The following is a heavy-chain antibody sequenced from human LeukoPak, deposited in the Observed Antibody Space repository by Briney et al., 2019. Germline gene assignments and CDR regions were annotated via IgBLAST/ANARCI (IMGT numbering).Heavy chain of an antibody. CDR3: ARDRQARSVAYDAFDI. Sequence: ASVKVSCKAYGGTFNNYAVSWVRQAPGQGLEWMGGIIPIFGTANYAQKFQGRITITADESTSTNYMELSSLRSEDTAMYYCARDRQARSVAYDAFDIWGQGTMVTVSS. CDR2: IIPIFGTA. V-gene: IGHV1-69*13. J-gene: IGHJ3*02. D-gene: IGHD3-3*01. CDR1: GGTFNNYA.